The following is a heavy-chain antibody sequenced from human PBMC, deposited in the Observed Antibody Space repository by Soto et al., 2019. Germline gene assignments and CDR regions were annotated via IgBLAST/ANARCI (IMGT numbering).Heavy chain of an antibody. D-gene: IGHD3-9*01. CDR3: AIQVAPGVLRYPESYWG. J-gene: IGHJ4*02. Sequence: QVQLQQWGAGLLKPSETLSLTCAVYGGSVSGYYWSWIRQPPGKGLEWIGEINHSGSKSYNPSRKSRVTISVDTSKNQFSLKLSSVTAADTAVYYCAIQVAPGVLRYPESYWGWGQGTLVTVSS. V-gene: IGHV4-34*01. CDR1: GGSVSGYY. CDR2: INHSGSK.